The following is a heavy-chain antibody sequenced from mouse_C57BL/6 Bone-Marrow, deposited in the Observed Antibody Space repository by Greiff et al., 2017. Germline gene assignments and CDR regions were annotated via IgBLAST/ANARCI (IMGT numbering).Heavy chain of an antibody. J-gene: IGHJ4*01. CDR2: ISSGGDYI. CDR1: GFTFSSYA. Sequence: VQLKESGEGLVKPGGSLKLSCAASGFTFSSYAMSWVRQTPEKRLEWVAYISSGGDYIYYADTVKGRFTISRDNARNTLYLQMSSLKSEDTAMYYCTRGRGITAFYYCAMDYWGQGTSVTVSS. D-gene: IGHD2-4*01. CDR3: TRGRGITAFYYCAMDY. V-gene: IGHV5-9-1*02.